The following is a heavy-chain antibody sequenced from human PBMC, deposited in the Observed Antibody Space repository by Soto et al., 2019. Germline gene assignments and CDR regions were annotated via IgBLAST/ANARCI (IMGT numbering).Heavy chain of an antibody. J-gene: IGHJ3*02. V-gene: IGHV4-31*03. D-gene: IGHD3-22*01. CDR2: FYYTGST. CDR3: ARAAYIDSSGYYPSQAFDI. CDR1: GASISSGDYY. Sequence: QVQLQESGPGLVKPSQTLSLTCTVSGASISSGDYYWNWIRQRPGKGLEWIGFFYYTGSTYYNPSLKSRVTISADTSKNEVYLRLSSVTAADTAVYYCARAAYIDSSGYYPSQAFDIWGQGTMVTVSS.